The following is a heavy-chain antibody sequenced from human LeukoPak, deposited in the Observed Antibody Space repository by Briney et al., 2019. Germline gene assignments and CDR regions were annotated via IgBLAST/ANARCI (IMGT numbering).Heavy chain of an antibody. CDR2: ISSSGSPI. CDR3: ARAGRGIFGVVIPDRGYYYYMDV. V-gene: IGHV3-11*04. J-gene: IGHJ6*03. Sequence: GGSLRLSCAASGFTFSDYYMSWIRQAPGKGREWVSYISSSGSPIYYADSVKGRFTISKDNAKNSLYLQMNSLRAEDTAVYYCARAGRGIFGVVIPDRGYYYYMDVWGKGTTVTVSS. D-gene: IGHD3-3*01. CDR1: GFTFSDYY.